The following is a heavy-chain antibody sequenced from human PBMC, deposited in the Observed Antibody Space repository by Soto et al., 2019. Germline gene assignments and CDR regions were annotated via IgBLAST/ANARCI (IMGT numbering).Heavy chain of an antibody. V-gene: IGHV4-59*01. J-gene: IGHJ5*01. D-gene: IGHD2-15*01. Sequence: PSETLSFTCTVSGGSISSYYWSWIRQPPGKGVEWIGYIYFSGITNYNPSLQSRATISVDTSGSQFSLNLVSVTAADTAIYYCARGVALNPFAGHWFDSWGQGTLVTVSS. CDR3: ARGVALNPFAGHWFDS. CDR1: GGSISSYY. CDR2: IYFSGIT.